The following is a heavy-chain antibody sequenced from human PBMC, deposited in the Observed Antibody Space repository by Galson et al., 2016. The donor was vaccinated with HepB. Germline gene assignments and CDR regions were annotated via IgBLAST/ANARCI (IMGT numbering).Heavy chain of an antibody. CDR3: ARRGVITVAVDY. CDR2: IYYSANT. Sequence: SETLSLTCTVSGGSITTTSYYWDWIRQPPGKGLEWIGNIYYSANTYYNPSFKSRVTISLDTSKNQISLKMSSVTAADTAVYYCARRGVITVAVDYWGQGTLVAVSS. D-gene: IGHD3-10*01. J-gene: IGHJ4*02. CDR1: GGSITTTSYY. V-gene: IGHV4-39*01.